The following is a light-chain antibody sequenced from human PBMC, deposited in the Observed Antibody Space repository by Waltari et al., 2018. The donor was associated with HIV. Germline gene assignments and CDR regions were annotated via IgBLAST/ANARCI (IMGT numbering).Light chain of an antibody. CDR1: SSNIGARFD. Sequence: QSALTQSPSVSGAPGQRVIISCTGSSSNIGARFDVPWYQHVPGTAPKVLIYGDNNRPSGVPERFSGSKSGTSASLAITGLQAEDEADYYCQSYDNSLRAAVFGTGTRVTVV. CDR3: QSYDNSLRAAV. J-gene: IGLJ1*01. CDR2: GDN. V-gene: IGLV1-40*01.